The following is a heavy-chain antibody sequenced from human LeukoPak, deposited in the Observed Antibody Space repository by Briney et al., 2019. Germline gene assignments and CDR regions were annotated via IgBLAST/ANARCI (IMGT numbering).Heavy chain of an antibody. CDR3: ASDAWNGGSY. V-gene: IGHV4-59*05. D-gene: IGHD1-1*01. J-gene: IGHJ4*02. Sequence: SETLSLTCTVSGGSISSYYWSWIRQPPGKGLEWIGSIYYSGSTYYNPSLKSRVTISVDTSKNQFSLKLSSVTAADTAVYYCASDAWNGGSYWGQGTLVTVSS. CDR2: IYYSGST. CDR1: GGSISSYY.